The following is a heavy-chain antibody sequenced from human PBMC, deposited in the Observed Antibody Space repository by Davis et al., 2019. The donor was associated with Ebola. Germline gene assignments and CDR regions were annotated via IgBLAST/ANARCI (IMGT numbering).Heavy chain of an antibody. CDR3: AGNYYYYYGMDV. Sequence: HTGGSLRLSCAASGFTFSSYWMHWVRQAPGKGLVWVSRISSDGSSTSYADSVKGRFTISRDNAKNSLYLQMNSLRAEDTAVYYCAGNYYYYYGMDVWGKGTTVTVSS. CDR2: ISSDGSST. CDR1: GFTFSSYW. J-gene: IGHJ6*04. V-gene: IGHV3-74*01. D-gene: IGHD3-10*01.